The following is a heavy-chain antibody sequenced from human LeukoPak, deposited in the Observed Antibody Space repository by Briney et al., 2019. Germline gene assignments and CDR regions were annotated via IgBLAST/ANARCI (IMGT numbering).Heavy chain of an antibody. Sequence: GGSLRLSCAASGFIFSDACMSWVRQAPRKGMEWVGRIKIKTEGGTTDYAAPVQSRFTISRDDSKTTLYLQMNSLKTEDTAVYYCTTHRDYRSSPTFDYWGQGTLVTVSS. V-gene: IGHV3-15*01. J-gene: IGHJ4*02. D-gene: IGHD6-13*01. CDR1: GFIFSDAC. CDR3: TTHRDYRSSPTFDY. CDR2: IKIKTEGGTT.